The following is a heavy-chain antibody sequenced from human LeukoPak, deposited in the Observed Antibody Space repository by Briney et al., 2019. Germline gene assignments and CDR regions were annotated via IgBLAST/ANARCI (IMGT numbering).Heavy chain of an antibody. CDR3: TFLLPPLGP. V-gene: IGHV3-73*01. J-gene: IGHJ5*02. CDR1: GFTFSGSA. D-gene: IGHD3-16*01. Sequence: GGSLKLSCAASGFTFSGSAMHWVRQASGKGLEWVGRIRSKADSYATAYAASVKGRFTISRDDSKNTAYLQMNSLKTEDTAVYYCTFLLPPLGPWGQGTPVTVSS. CDR2: IRSKADSYAT.